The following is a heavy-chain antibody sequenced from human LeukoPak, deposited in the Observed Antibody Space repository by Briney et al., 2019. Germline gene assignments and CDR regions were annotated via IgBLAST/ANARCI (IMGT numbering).Heavy chain of an antibody. V-gene: IGHV3-23*01. CDR3: ARDFRSRSYYYGMDV. Sequence: GGSLRLSCAASGFTFSNYAMSWVRQAPGKGLEWVSSISASGENTYYADSVKGRFTISRDNSKNTLYLQMNSLRAEDTAVYYCARDFRSRSYYYGMDVWGQGTTVTVSS. J-gene: IGHJ6*02. CDR2: ISASGENT. D-gene: IGHD2-2*01. CDR1: GFTFSNYA.